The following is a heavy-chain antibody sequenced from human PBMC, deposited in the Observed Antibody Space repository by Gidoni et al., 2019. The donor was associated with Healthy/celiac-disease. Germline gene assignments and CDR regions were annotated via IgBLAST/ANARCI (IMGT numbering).Heavy chain of an antibody. CDR3: AKAMTYYYDSSGSDAFDI. D-gene: IGHD3-22*01. V-gene: IGHV3-30*18. CDR1: GFTFSSYA. CDR2: ISYDGSNK. Sequence: QVQLVESGGGVVQPGRSLKLSCAASGFTFSSYAMTWVRQAPGKGLEWVAVISYDGSNKYYADSVKGRFTISRDNSKNTLYLQMNSLRAEDTAVYYCAKAMTYYYDSSGSDAFDIWGQGTMVTVSS. J-gene: IGHJ3*02.